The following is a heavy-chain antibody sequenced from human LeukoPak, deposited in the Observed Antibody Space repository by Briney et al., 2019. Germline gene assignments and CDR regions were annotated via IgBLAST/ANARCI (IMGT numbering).Heavy chain of an antibody. CDR1: GGTFSSYA. CDR3: ARGDSDYVWGSYLFFDY. V-gene: IGHV1-69*05. J-gene: IGHJ4*02. D-gene: IGHD3-16*02. CDR2: IIPIFGTA. Sequence: SVKVSCKASGGTFSSYAISWVRQAPGQGLEWMGGIIPIFGTANYAQKFQGRVTITTDESTSTAYMELSSLRSEDTAVYYCARGDSDYVWGSYLFFDYWSQGTLVTVSS.